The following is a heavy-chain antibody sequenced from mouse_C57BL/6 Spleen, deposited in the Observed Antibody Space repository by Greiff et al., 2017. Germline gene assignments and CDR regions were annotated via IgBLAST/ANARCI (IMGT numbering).Heavy chain of an antibody. CDR1: GSTFTTYP. J-gene: IGHJ3*01. D-gene: IGHD2-12*01. CDR3: ARMDPYYTFAY. Sequence: QVQLQQSGAELVKPGASVKMSCKASGSTFTTYPLEWMKQNHGKSLEWIGNFHPYTDETKYNEKFKGMATLTVKTSPSTVYLELSRLTSYDSACYYCARMDPYYTFAYWGQGTLVTVSA. CDR2: FHPYTDET. V-gene: IGHV1-47*01.